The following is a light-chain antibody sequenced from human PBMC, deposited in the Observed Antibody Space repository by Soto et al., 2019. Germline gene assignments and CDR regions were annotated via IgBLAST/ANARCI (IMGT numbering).Light chain of an antibody. CDR3: ASYTGSSTYL. V-gene: IGLV2-14*03. J-gene: IGLJ3*02. CDR1: SGDVGFYDF. Sequence: QSALTQPASMSGSPGQSITISCTGTSGDVGFYDFVSWYQQHPGKVPRLIIYGVTKRPSGVSHGFSGSKSGNTASLTISGLQVEDEADYSCASYTGSSTYLFGGGTKLTVL. CDR2: GVT.